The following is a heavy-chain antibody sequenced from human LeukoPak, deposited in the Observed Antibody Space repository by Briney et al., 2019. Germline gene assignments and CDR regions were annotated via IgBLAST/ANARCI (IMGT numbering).Heavy chain of an antibody. CDR1: GGSLSSGGYY. D-gene: IGHD1-7*01. CDR2: IYYSGST. V-gene: IGHV4-31*03. J-gene: IGHJ6*03. CDR3: ARDLTGTTDRYYYYMDV. Sequence: SQTLSLTCTVSGGSLSSGGYYWSWIRQHPGKGLEWLGYIYYSGSTYYNPSLKSRVTIPVDTSKNQFSLKLSSVTAADTAVYYCARDLTGTTDRYYYYMDVWGKGTTVTVSS.